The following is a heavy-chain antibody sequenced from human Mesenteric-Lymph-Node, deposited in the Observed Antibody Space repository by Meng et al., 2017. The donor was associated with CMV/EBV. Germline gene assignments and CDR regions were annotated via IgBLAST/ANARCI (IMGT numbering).Heavy chain of an antibody. Sequence: LSLTCAASGFTFSSYSMNWVRQAPGKGLEWVSSISSSSSYIYYADSVKGRFTISRDNAKNSLYLQMNSLRAEDTAVYYCARLYGSGEAFDYWGQGTLVTVSS. J-gene: IGHJ4*02. CDR2: ISSSSSYI. CDR3: ARLYGSGEAFDY. CDR1: GFTFSSYS. D-gene: IGHD3-10*01. V-gene: IGHV3-21*01.